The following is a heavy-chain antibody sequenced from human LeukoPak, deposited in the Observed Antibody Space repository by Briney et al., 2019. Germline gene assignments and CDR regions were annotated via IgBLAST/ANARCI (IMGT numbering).Heavy chain of an antibody. CDR1: GYSFTTYW. CDR2: IDPSDSYI. J-gene: IGHJ6*02. CDR3: ARIQRDYFYHGMDV. V-gene: IGHV5-10-1*01. D-gene: IGHD5-18*01. Sequence: GESLKISGKGSGYSFTTYWISWVRQMPGKGLEWMGRIDPSDSYIKYSPSFQGHVTISADKSIDTAYLQWSSLKASDSAMYYCARIQRDYFYHGMDVWGQGTTVTVSS.